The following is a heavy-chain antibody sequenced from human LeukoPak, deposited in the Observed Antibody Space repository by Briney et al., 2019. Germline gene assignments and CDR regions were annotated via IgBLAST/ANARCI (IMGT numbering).Heavy chain of an antibody. Sequence: PGGSLRLSCAASGFTFSDYYMSWIRQAPGKGLEWVSYISASSSIYYADSVKGRFTISRDNAKNSLYLQMNSLRAEDTAVYYCARGKIPERRVLRFLEWLLRRNWFDPWGQGTLVTVSS. CDR2: ISASSSI. V-gene: IGHV3-11*01. D-gene: IGHD3-3*01. CDR1: GFTFSDYY. CDR3: ARGKIPERRVLRFLEWLLRRNWFDP. J-gene: IGHJ5*02.